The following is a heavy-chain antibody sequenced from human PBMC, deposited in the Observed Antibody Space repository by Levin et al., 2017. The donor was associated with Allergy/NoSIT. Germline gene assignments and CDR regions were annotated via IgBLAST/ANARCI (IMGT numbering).Heavy chain of an antibody. D-gene: IGHD2-15*01. CDR3: AKERGGYCSPGNCYATAFDI. CDR1: GFTFSTYA. Sequence: GGSLRLSCAASGFTFSTYAMTWVRQAPGKGLEWVSYIRGSGSNTYYADSVKGRFTISRDNSKNTVFLQMNSLRAEDTAVYYCAKERGGYCSPGNCYATAFDIWGQGTVLTVSS. CDR2: IRGSGSNT. J-gene: IGHJ3*02. V-gene: IGHV3-23*01.